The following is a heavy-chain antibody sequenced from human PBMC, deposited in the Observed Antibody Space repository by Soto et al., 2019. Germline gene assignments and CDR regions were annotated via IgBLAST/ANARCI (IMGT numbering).Heavy chain of an antibody. CDR1: GFTFSSYA. CDR2: ISGSGGST. V-gene: IGHV3-23*01. CDR3: AKRRENYDSSGYSDY. D-gene: IGHD3-22*01. Sequence: GGSLRLSCAASGFTFSSYAMSWVRQAPGKGLEWVSAISGSGGSTYYADSVKGRFTISRDNSKNTLYLQMNSLRAEDTAVYYCAKRRENYDSSGYSDYWGQGTLVTVSS. J-gene: IGHJ4*02.